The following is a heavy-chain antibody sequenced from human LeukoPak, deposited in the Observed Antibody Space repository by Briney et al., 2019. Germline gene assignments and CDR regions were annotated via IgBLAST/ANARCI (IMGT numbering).Heavy chain of an antibody. V-gene: IGHV3-9*01. J-gene: IGHJ3*02. Sequence: GGSLRLSCAASGFTFDDYAMHWVRQAPGKGLEWVSGISWNSGSIGYADSVKGRFTISRDNAKNSLYLQMNSLRAEDTAVYYCARDWDAFDIWGQGTMVTVSS. CDR3: ARDWDAFDI. CDR2: ISWNSGSI. CDR1: GFTFDDYA.